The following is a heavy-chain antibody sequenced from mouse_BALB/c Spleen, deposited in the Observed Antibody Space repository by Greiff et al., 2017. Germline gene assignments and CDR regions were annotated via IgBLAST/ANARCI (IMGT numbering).Heavy chain of an antibody. CDR2: IWSGGST. Sequence: VKLVESGPGLVQPSQSLSITCTVSGFSLTSYGVHWVRQSPGKGLEWLGVIWSGGSTDYNAAFISRLSISKDNSKSQVFFKMNSLQANDTAIYYCARTGANWDFAYWGQGTLVTVSA. CDR1: GFSLTSYG. V-gene: IGHV2-2*02. D-gene: IGHD4-1*01. CDR3: ARTGANWDFAY. J-gene: IGHJ3*01.